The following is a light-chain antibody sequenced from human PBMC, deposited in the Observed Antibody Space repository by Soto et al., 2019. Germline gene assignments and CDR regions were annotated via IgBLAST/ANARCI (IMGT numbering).Light chain of an antibody. J-gene: IGLJ2*01. CDR2: NVY. V-gene: IGLV2-14*03. Sequence: QSVLTQPASVSGSPGQSITISCTGTSSDVGAYNFVSWHQQHPGKAPKLMIYNVYDRPSGISYRFSGSKSGNTASLTISGLQGEDEADYYCAAWDDSLSGHVVFGGGTKLTVL. CDR1: SSDVGAYNF. CDR3: AAWDDSLSGHVV.